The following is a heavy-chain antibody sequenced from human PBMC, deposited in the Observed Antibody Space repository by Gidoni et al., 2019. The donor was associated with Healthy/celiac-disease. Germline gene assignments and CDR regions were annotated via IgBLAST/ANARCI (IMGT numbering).Heavy chain of an antibody. CDR2: INPRGGST. CDR1: TFTSYY. J-gene: IGHJ6*02. CDR3: ALGYGMDV. D-gene: IGHD3-10*01. Sequence: TFTSYYMHWVRQAPGQVLEWMGIINPRGGSTSYAQKFQGRVTMTRDTSTSTVYMELSSLRSEDTAVYYCALGYGMDVWGQGTTVTVSS. V-gene: IGHV1-46*03.